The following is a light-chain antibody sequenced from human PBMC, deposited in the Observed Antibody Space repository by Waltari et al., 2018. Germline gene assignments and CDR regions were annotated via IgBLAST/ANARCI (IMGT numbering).Light chain of an antibody. CDR2: LGS. J-gene: IGKJ1*01. Sequence: IVMTQSPLSLPVTPGEPAPISCRSSRSLLHSNDQNYLEGYFQKPGQSPQLLIYLGSNRASGVPDRFRGRGSGKDFTLEISRVEAEDVGIYFCMQALQTPWTFGQGTKVEIK. CDR3: MQALQTPWT. CDR1: RSLLHSNDQNY. V-gene: IGKV2-28*01.